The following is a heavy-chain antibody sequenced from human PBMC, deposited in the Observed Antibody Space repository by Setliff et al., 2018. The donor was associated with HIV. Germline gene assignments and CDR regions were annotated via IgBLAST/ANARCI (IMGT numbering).Heavy chain of an antibody. CDR3: VRHGGTIVVVTTPRLVVWYIDL. Sequence: SETLSLTCIVSGGSINSSSYYWGWIRQPPGRGPEWIGSIYYSGSTYYNPSLKSRVTISEDTSKNQISLKLSSVSAADTAVYYCVRHGGTIVVVTTPRLVVWYIDLWGRGTLVTVSS. V-gene: IGHV4-39*01. D-gene: IGHD2-21*02. J-gene: IGHJ2*01. CDR1: GGSINSSSYY. CDR2: IYYSGST.